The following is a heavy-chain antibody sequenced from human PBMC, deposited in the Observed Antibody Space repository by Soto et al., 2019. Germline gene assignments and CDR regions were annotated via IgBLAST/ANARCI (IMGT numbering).Heavy chain of an antibody. J-gene: IGHJ5*02. D-gene: IGHD6-19*01. V-gene: IGHV5-51*07. CDR1: GYTFNTYW. CDR2: IYAGDSDT. CDR3: ARTPCPRSTTVADRGAMRFDP. Sequence: GEALKISCKGSGYTFNTYWIAWVHQIPRKGLEWMGIIYAGDSDTRYSPSFQGQVTISVDKSISTAYLQWSSLTASDTAMYYCARTPCPRSTTVADRGAMRFDPWGQGTPVTVCS.